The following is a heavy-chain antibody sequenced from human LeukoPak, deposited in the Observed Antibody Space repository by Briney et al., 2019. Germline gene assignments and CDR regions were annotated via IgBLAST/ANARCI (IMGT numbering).Heavy chain of an antibody. Sequence: SQTLSLTCTVSGGSISSSYWSWIRQPPGKGLEWIGYFYYSANTNYNPSLTSRVTISVDTSKNQFSLKLSSVTAADTAVYYCARQHSGGYYYFDYWGQGTLVTVSS. V-gene: IGHV4-59*08. J-gene: IGHJ4*02. CDR1: GGSISSSY. CDR3: ARQHSGGYYYFDY. D-gene: IGHD3-22*01. CDR2: FYYSANT.